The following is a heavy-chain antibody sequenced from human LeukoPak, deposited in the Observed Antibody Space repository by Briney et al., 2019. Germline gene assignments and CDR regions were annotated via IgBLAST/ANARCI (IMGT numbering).Heavy chain of an antibody. V-gene: IGHV4-4*07. J-gene: IGHJ4*02. CDR2: IYTSGST. CDR3: ARDGGGYSYGLYYFDY. CDR1: GGSISSYY. D-gene: IGHD5-18*01. Sequence: SETLSLTCTVSGGSISSYYWSWIRQPAGKGLEWIGRIYTSGSTNYNPSLKSRVTMSVDTSKSQFSLKLSSVTAADTAVYYCARDGGGYSYGLYYFDYWGQGTLVTVSS.